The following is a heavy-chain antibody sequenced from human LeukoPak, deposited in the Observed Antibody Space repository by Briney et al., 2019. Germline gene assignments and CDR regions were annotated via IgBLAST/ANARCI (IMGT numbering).Heavy chain of an antibody. D-gene: IGHD3-22*01. CDR1: GYTFTSYG. J-gene: IGHJ1*01. CDR3: ARDLGGYYYDSSGINAEYFQH. CDR2: ISAYNGNT. Sequence: ASVKVSCKASGYTFTSYGISWVRQAPGQGLEWMGWISAYNGNTNYAQKLQGSVTMTTDTSTSTAYMELRSLRSDDTAVYYCARDLGGYYYDSSGINAEYFQHWGQGTLVTVSS. V-gene: IGHV1-18*01.